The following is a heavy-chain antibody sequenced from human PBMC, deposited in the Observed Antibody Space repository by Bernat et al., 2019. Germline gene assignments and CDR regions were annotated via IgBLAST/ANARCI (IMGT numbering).Heavy chain of an antibody. J-gene: IGHJ4*02. CDR2: ISAYNGNT. D-gene: IGHD5-18*01. Sequence: QVQLVQSGAEVKKPGASVKVSCKASGYTFTSYGITWVRQAPGQGLEWMGWISAYNGNTNYAQKLQGRLTMTTDTSTSTAYMELRSLRSDDTAMYYCAKGASGYSYGRVDYWGQGTLVTVSS. CDR3: AKGASGYSYGRVDY. V-gene: IGHV1-18*01. CDR1: GYTFTSYG.